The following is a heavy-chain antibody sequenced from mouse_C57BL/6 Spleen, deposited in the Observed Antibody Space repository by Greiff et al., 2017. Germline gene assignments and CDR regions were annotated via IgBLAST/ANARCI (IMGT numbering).Heavy chain of an antibody. CDR1: GFTFSDAW. J-gene: IGHJ1*03. CDR2: IRNNANNHAT. D-gene: IGHD1-1*01. CDR3: TRVPYDYGSSYWYFDV. V-gene: IGHV6-6*01. Sequence: EVKLEESGGGLVQPGGSMKLSCAASGFTFSDAWMDWVRQSPGKGLEWVADIRNNANNHATYYAESVKGRFTISRDDSKSSVYLQMNSLRAEDTGIDYCTRVPYDYGSSYWYFDVWGTGTTVTVSS.